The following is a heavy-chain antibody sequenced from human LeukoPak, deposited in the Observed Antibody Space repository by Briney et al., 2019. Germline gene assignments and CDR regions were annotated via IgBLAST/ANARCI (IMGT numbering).Heavy chain of an antibody. J-gene: IGHJ4*02. Sequence: PGGSLRLSCAASGFTFDDYGMSWVRQAPGKGLEWVSGINWNGGSTGYADSVKGRFTISRDNAKNSLYLQMNSLRAEDTALCYCARAKYYYDSSGYCDWGQGTLVTVSS. CDR2: INWNGGST. D-gene: IGHD3-22*01. V-gene: IGHV3-20*04. CDR3: ARAKYYYDSSGYCD. CDR1: GFTFDDYG.